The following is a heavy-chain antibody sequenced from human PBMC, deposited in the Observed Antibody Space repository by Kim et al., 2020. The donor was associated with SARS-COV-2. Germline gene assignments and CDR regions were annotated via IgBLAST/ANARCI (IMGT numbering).Heavy chain of an antibody. V-gene: IGHV3-53*01. D-gene: IGHD5-18*01. J-gene: IGHJ4*02. CDR3: ARVTGGYGYGYYLDH. CDR1: GFIVSHNF. Sequence: GGSLRLSCAVSGFIVSHNFMNWVRQAPGKGLEWVSVIYAGGNTDYAGSVKGRFTISRDNSKNTLYLQMNSLRAEDTAVYYCARVTGGYGYGYYLDHWGQG. CDR2: IYAGGNT.